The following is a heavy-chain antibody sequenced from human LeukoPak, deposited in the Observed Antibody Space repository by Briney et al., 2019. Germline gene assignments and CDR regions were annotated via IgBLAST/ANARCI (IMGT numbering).Heavy chain of an antibody. Sequence: PGGSLLLSCAASGLPIISNYMSWVRRAPGKGLEGGSVIYSGGSTYYASSVKGRFTISRDNSKNTLYLQMNSLRAEDTAVYYCARVGGSIAARLSYYYYMDVWGKGTPVTVSS. D-gene: IGHD6-6*01. V-gene: IGHV3-53*01. CDR2: IYSGGST. J-gene: IGHJ6*03. CDR3: ARVGGSIAARLSYYYYMDV. CDR1: GLPIISNY.